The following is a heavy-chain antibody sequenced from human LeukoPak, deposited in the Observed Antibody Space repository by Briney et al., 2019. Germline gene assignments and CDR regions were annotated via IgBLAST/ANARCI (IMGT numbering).Heavy chain of an antibody. CDR2: ISYDGSNK. J-gene: IGHJ6*03. CDR3: ARVAYDILTGYSLEYYYYYMDV. D-gene: IGHD3-9*01. CDR1: GFTFSSYG. Sequence: GGSLRLSCAASGFTFSSYGMHWVRQAPGKGLEWVAVISYDGSNKYYADSVKGRFTISRDNSKNTLYLQMNSLRAEDTAVYYCARVAYDILTGYSLEYYYYYMDVWGKGTTVTISS. V-gene: IGHV3-30*03.